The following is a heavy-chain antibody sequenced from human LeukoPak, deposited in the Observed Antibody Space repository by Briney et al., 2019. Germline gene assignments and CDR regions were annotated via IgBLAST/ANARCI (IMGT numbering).Heavy chain of an antibody. V-gene: IGHV4-59*01. J-gene: IGHJ4*02. D-gene: IGHD6-19*01. CDR2: IYYSGST. Sequence: SETLSLTCTASGGSISSYYWSWIRQPPGKGLEWIGYIYYSGSTNYNPSLKSRVTISVDTSKNQFSLKLSSVTAADTAVYYCARFSSSGWWFDYWGQGTLVTVSS. CDR3: ARFSSSGWWFDY. CDR1: GGSISSYY.